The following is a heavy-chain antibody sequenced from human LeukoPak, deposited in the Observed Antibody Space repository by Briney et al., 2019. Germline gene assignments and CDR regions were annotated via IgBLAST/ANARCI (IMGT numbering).Heavy chain of an antibody. CDR1: GFTFSIYA. CDR2: ISSSGGNT. CDR3: AKRSNMIRGVPGGFDI. Sequence: PGGSLRLSCAASGFTFSIYAMNWVRQAPGKGLEWVSVISSSGGNTNYADSVKGRFTISRDNSKNTLYLQMNSLRAEDTAIYYCAKRSNMIRGVPGGFDIWGQGTMVTVSS. D-gene: IGHD3-10*01. V-gene: IGHV3-23*01. J-gene: IGHJ3*02.